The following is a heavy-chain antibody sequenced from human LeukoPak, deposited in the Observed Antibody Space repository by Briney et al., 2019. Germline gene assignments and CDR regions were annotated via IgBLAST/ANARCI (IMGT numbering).Heavy chain of an antibody. V-gene: IGHV1-46*01. J-gene: IGHJ4*02. CDR2: INPSGGST. CDR3: ARVATPYYDGSGYYYTYYFDY. Sequence: GASVKVSCKASGYTFTSYYMHWVRQAPGQGLEWMGIINPSGGSTSYAQKFQGRVTMTRDTSTSTVYMELSSLRSEDTAVYYCARVATPYYDGSGYYYTYYFDYWGQGTLVTVSS. D-gene: IGHD3-22*01. CDR1: GYTFTSYY.